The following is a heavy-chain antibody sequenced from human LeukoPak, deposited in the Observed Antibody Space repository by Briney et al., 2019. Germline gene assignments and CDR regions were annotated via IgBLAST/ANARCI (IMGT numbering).Heavy chain of an antibody. CDR1: GFSFSTYW. D-gene: IGHD5-24*01. J-gene: IGHJ3*02. V-gene: IGHV3-7*01. CDR3: AKEPYNVGALDI. CDR2: INQDGTVK. Sequence: HPGGSLRLSCAASGFSFSTYWMNWVRQVPGKGPEWVGNINQDGTVKYYVDSVKGRFTISRDNAKNSLYLQMNSLRAEDTAVYYCAKEPYNVGALDIWGQGTMVTVSS.